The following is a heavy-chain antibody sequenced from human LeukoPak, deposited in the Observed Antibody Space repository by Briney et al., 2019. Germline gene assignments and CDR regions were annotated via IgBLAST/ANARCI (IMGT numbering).Heavy chain of an antibody. CDR2: IKQDGSEK. J-gene: IGHJ5*02. Sequence: GGSLRLSCAASGFTFSSYWMTWVRQAPGKGLEWVANIKQDGSEKRYVDSVKGRFTISRDNARNSLYLQMNSLRAEDTAVYYCARHPDHWFDPWGQGTLVTVSS. CDR1: GFTFSSYW. CDR3: ARHPDHWFDP. V-gene: IGHV3-7*01.